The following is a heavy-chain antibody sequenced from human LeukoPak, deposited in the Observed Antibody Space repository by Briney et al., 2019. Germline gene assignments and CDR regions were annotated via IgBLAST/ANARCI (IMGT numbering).Heavy chain of an antibody. Sequence: SGPTLVQPTQTLTLTCTFSGFSLSTTGMSVGWFRQPPGKAPEWLALIYWDGDERFSPSLKNRLAITKDTSKNQVVLTVTNMDPLDTGTYYCAQYCSGGLYQLRIYWGQGTLVTVSS. J-gene: IGHJ4*02. V-gene: IGHV2-5*02. CDR3: AQYCSGGLYQLRIY. D-gene: IGHD2-15*01. CDR1: GFSLSTTGMS. CDR2: IYWDGDE.